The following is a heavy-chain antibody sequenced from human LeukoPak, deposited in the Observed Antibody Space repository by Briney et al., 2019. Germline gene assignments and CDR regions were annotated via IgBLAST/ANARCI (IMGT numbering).Heavy chain of an antibody. CDR2: TKSKTDGGTT. CDR1: GFTFSNAW. V-gene: IGHV3-15*01. CDR3: TTLVLRYFDWLTNAFDI. J-gene: IGHJ3*02. Sequence: GGSLRLSCAASGFTFSNAWMNWVRQAPGKGLEWVGRTKSKTDGGTTDYAAPVKGRFTISRDDSKNTLYLQMNSLKTEDTAVYYCTTLVLRYFDWLTNAFDIWGQGTMVTVSS. D-gene: IGHD3-9*01.